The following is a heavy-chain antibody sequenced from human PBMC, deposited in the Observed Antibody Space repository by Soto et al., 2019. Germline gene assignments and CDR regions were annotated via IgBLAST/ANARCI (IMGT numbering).Heavy chain of an antibody. CDR2: ISAYNGNT. J-gene: IGHJ6*03. D-gene: IGHD2-2*01. CDR3: ARDGWDIVVVPAARYYYMDV. V-gene: IGHV1-18*01. Sequence: ASVKVSCKASGYTFTSYCISWVRQAPGQGLEWMGWISAYNGNTNYAQKLQGRVTMTTDTSTSTAYMELRSLRSDDTAVYYCARDGWDIVVVPAARYYYMDVWGKGTTVTVSS. CDR1: GYTFTSYC.